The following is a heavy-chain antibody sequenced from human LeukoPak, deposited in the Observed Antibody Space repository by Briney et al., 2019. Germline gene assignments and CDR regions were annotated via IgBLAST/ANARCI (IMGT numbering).Heavy chain of an antibody. Sequence: GGSLRLSCAVSGFTFRTYWMHWVRHVPGEGRVWVSRINEDGSITSYADSVTGRFTISRDNAQNTLYLQMNSLSAEDTAVYYCGRDLGGRWSYWGQGALVTVSS. CDR3: GRDLGGRWSY. V-gene: IGHV3-74*01. D-gene: IGHD3-16*01. CDR2: INEDGSIT. J-gene: IGHJ4*02. CDR1: GFTFRTYW.